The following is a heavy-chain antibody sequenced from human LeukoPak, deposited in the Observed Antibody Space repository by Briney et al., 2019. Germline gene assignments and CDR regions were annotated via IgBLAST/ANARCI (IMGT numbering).Heavy chain of an antibody. V-gene: IGHV4-39*07. CDR1: GGSISSSSYY. CDR2: IYYSGST. D-gene: IGHD1-26*01. Sequence: SETLSLTCTVSGGSISSSSYYWGWIRQPPGKGLEWIGNIYYSGSTYYNPSLKSRVTISVDTSKNQFSLKLSSVTAADTAVYYCARIRVVGAGDYWGQGTLVTVSS. CDR3: ARIRVVGAGDY. J-gene: IGHJ4*02.